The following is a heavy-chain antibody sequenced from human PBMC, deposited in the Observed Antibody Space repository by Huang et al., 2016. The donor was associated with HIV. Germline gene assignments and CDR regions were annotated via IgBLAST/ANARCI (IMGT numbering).Heavy chain of an antibody. Sequence: QVQLVESGGGVVQPGGSLRLSCAASGFTFSSCGMHWVCQGPGKGLEWVAFRRYDGSNKYYADSVEVRFTISRDNSKNTLYLQMNSLRAEDTAVYYCATDQNYYDSSGYYYEAFDIWGQGTMVTVSS. CDR2: RRYDGSNK. V-gene: IGHV3-30*02. CDR1: GFTFSSCG. J-gene: IGHJ3*02. CDR3: ATDQNYYDSSGYYYEAFDI. D-gene: IGHD3-22*01.